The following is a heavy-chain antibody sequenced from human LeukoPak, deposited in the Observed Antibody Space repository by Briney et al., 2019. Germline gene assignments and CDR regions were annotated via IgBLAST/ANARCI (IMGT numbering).Heavy chain of an antibody. V-gene: IGHV1-3*01. CDR1: GYTFNMYA. D-gene: IGHD3-9*01. CDR3: AREKILRYFDWSIGAFDI. Sequence: ASVKVSCKASGYTFNMYAIHWVRQAPGQRLEWMGWINAGNGNTEYSQNFRDRVTFTRDTSASTAYMELSSLRSEDTAIYYCAREKILRYFDWSIGAFDIWGQGTMVTVSS. J-gene: IGHJ3*02. CDR2: INAGNGNT.